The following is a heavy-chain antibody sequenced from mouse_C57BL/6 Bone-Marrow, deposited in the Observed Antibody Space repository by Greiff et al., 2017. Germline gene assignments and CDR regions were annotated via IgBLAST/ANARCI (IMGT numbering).Heavy chain of an antibody. CDR3: AKGGNDVGDY. V-gene: IGHV1-59*01. CDR1: GYTFTSYW. J-gene: IGHJ2*01. Sequence: VQLQQPGAELVRPGTSVKLSCKASGYTFTSYWMHWVKQRPGQGLEWIGVIDPSDSYTNYNQKFKGKATLTVDTSSSTAYMQLSSLTSEDSAVYYCAKGGNDVGDYGGEGTTLTVSA. CDR2: IDPSDSYT. D-gene: IGHD2-2*01.